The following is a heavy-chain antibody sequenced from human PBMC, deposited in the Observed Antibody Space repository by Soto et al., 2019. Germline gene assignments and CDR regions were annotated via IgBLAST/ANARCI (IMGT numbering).Heavy chain of an antibody. CDR1: GFAFSSYA. J-gene: IGHJ4*02. CDR3: ARSGVTVAAPFDY. D-gene: IGHD6-19*01. CDR2: IGGSGGGT. V-gene: IGHV3-23*01. Sequence: GGSLRLSCAASGFAFSSYAITWVRQAPEKGLEWVSVIGGSGGGTYYADSVRGRFTISRDNSKDTLYLQMNSLRAEDTAVYYCARSGVTVAAPFDYWGQGTLVTVSS.